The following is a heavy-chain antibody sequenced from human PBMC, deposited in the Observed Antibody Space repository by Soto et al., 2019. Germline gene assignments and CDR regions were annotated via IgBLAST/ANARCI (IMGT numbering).Heavy chain of an antibody. CDR2: IYKSGST. Sequence: LSETLSLTCTVSGASINSGDFYCSWIRQSPGKGLEWIGYIYKSGSTYYNPPLKSRATISVDTSKNQFSLRLSSVTAADTAVYYCARCRNFDYWGQGTLVTVSS. CDR1: GASINSGDFY. CDR3: ARCRNFDY. V-gene: IGHV4-30-4*01. J-gene: IGHJ4*02.